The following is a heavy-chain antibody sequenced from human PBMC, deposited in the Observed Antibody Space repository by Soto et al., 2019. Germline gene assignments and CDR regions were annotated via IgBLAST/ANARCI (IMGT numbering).Heavy chain of an antibody. CDR1: GGSFSGYY. D-gene: IGHD5-12*01. CDR2: INHSGST. V-gene: IGHV4-34*01. Sequence: QVQLQQWGAGLLKPSEALSLTCAVYGGSFSGYYWSWIRQSPGKGLEWIGEINHSGSTNYNPSLKSRVTISVDTSKNQFSLKLSSVTAADTAVYYCARGRRDIRGLFDPWGQGTLVTVSS. CDR3: ARGRRDIRGLFDP. J-gene: IGHJ5*02.